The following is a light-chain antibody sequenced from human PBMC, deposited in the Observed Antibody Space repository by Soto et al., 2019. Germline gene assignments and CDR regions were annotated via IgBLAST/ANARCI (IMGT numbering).Light chain of an antibody. CDR3: QQYYNWPQYT. J-gene: IGKJ2*01. CDR2: AAS. CDR1: QSVSSN. V-gene: IGKV3-15*01. Sequence: EMVMTQSPATLSVSPGERATLSCRASQSVSSNLAWYQQQPGQAPRLLIYAASTSTTGIPPRCSGSGSGAEFSLIISSLQYDDVAIYYCQQYYNWPQYTFGQGTKLEIK.